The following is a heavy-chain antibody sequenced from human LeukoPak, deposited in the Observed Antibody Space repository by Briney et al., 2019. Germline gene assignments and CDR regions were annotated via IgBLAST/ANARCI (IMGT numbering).Heavy chain of an antibody. D-gene: IGHD6-13*01. V-gene: IGHV4-39*07. Sequence: SETLSLTCTVSGGSISSSSYYWSWIRQPPGKGLEWIGEINHSGSTNYNPSLKSRVTISVDTSKNQFSLKLSSVTAADTAVYYCARVRRGGSSSPNWFDPWGQGTLVTVSS. CDR1: GGSISSSSYY. CDR2: INHSGST. CDR3: ARVRRGGSSSPNWFDP. J-gene: IGHJ5*02.